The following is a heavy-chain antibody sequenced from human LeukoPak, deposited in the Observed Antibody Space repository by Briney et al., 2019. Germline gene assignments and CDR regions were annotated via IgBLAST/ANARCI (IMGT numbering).Heavy chain of an antibody. CDR2: ISSDGRNT. CDR3: AIQYYGLMTGYYTAV. CDR1: GLSFRRYC. D-gene: IGHD3-9*01. Sequence: PGGSLTLSCKASGLSFRRYCMHWVRQAPGMALVCVSRISSDGRNTNYAVCVKGRFTASTDNTKNILYLIINSLRAEHTAVYYRAIQYYGLMTGYYTAVWSKGTTVTVP. J-gene: IGHJ6*03. V-gene: IGHV3-74*01.